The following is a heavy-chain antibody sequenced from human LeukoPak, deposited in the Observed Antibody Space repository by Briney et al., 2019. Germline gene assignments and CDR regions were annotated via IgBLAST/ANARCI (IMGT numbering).Heavy chain of an antibody. CDR1: GFTFDDYA. D-gene: IGHD5-18*01. Sequence: PGGSLRLSCAASGFTFDDYAMHWVRQAPGKGLEWVSGISWNSGSIGYADSVKGRFTISRDNAKNSLYLQMNSLRAEDTALYYCARAWIELWSHDYWGQGTLVTVSS. CDR2: ISWNSGSI. V-gene: IGHV3-9*01. CDR3: ARAWIELWSHDY. J-gene: IGHJ4*02.